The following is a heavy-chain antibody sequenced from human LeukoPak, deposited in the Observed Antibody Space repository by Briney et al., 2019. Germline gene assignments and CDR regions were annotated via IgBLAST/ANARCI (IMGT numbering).Heavy chain of an antibody. D-gene: IGHD3-10*02. Sequence: QPGGSLRLSCAASGFTFSSYEVNWVRQAPGAGLEWVSYISISDSTIYYADSVKGRFTISRDSAKNSLYLQMNNLRVEDTALYYCARGRYLGAMFQDHWGQGTLVTVSS. CDR3: ARGRYLGAMFQDH. CDR1: GFTFSSYE. V-gene: IGHV3-48*03. CDR2: ISISDSTI. J-gene: IGHJ4*02.